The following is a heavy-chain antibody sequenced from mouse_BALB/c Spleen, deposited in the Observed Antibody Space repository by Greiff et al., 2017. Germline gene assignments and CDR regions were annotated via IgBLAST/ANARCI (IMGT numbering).Heavy chain of an antibody. D-gene: IGHD2-14*01. CDR3: ARDVRRYYAMDY. V-gene: IGHV2-9*02. CDR2: IWAGGST. Sequence: VMLVESGPGLVAPSQSLSITCTVSGFSLTSYGVHWVRQPPGKGQEWLGVIWAGGSTNYNSALMSRLSISKDNSKSQVFLKMNSLQTDDTAMYYCARDVRRYYAMDYWGQGTSVTVSS. CDR1: GFSLTSYG. J-gene: IGHJ4*01.